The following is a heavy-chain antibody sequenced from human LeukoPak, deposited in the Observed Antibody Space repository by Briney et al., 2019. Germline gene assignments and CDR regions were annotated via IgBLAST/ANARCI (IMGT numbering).Heavy chain of an antibody. CDR1: GFTFSSYA. Sequence: GGSLRLSCAPSGFTFSSYAMSWVRQAPGKGLEWLSPISGSGGTTYYADSVKGRFTISRDNSQNTLSLQMNSLRAEDTAVYFCAKAGYRGSSVNYFDYWGQGTLVTVSS. J-gene: IGHJ4*02. CDR3: AKAGYRGSSVNYFDY. CDR2: ISGSGGTT. V-gene: IGHV3-23*01. D-gene: IGHD6-6*01.